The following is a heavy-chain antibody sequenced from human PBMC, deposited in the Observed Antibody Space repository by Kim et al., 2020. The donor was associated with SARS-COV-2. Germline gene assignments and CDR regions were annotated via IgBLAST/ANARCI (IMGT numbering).Heavy chain of an antibody. J-gene: IGHJ5*02. V-gene: IGHV3-74*01. CDR3: TRDVPHNWFEP. Sequence: THADFGKGRFSISRDNAKNTLNLQMDRLRDEDTAVYYCTRDVPHNWFEPWGQGTLVTVSS.